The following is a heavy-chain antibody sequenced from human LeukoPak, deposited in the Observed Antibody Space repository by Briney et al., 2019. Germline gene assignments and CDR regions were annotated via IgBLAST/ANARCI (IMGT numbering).Heavy chain of an antibody. CDR1: GYTFTSYG. CDR3: ARRLGYYYDSSGYYSFDY. J-gene: IGHJ4*02. V-gene: IGHV1-18*01. D-gene: IGHD3-22*01. Sequence: ASVKVSCKASGYTFTSYGIGWVRQAPGQGLEWMGWISAYNGNTNYAQKLQGRVTMTTDTSTSTAYMELRSLRSDDTAVYYCARRLGYYYDSSGYYSFDYWGQGTLVTVSS. CDR2: ISAYNGNT.